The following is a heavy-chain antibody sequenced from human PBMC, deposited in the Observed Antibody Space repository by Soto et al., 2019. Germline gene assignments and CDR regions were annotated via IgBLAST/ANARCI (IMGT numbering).Heavy chain of an antibody. D-gene: IGHD2-2*02. CDR2: IWHDGSNK. Sequence: PGGSLRLSCAAPGNIFSGYGMHWVRQAPGKGLEWVAIIWHDGSNKYYADSAKGRFTISRDNSKNTLYLQMNSLRAEDTAVYYCARDRGFASDCSSTSCYNAFDIWGQGTMVTVSS. V-gene: IGHV3-33*01. J-gene: IGHJ3*02. CDR1: GNIFSGYG. CDR3: ARDRGFASDCSSTSCYNAFDI.